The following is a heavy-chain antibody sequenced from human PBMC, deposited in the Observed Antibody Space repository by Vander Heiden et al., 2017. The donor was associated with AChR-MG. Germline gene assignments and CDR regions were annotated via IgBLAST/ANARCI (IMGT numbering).Heavy chain of an antibody. Sequence: EIHLRASGGGLVQRGGSLRLSCTASGFTFANYAMSWVRHSPGKGLEWVSSISGSCENIYYADSVKGRLSITRDNSNYRIYLEINNLSGEDTAMYYCVKDANRGNGVHHFHWLGDFWGPGTQLTVSS. CDR3: VKDANRGNGVHHFHWLGDF. V-gene: IGHV3-23*01. D-gene: IGHD2-8*01. J-gene: IGHJ4*02. CDR1: GFTFANYA. CDR2: ISGSCENI.